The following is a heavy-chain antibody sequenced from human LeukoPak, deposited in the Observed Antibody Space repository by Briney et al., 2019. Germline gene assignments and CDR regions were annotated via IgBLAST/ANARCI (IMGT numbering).Heavy chain of an antibody. V-gene: IGHV4-59*03. J-gene: IGHJ5*01. CDR1: GDSTSNFY. CDR3: VLAPNSNWFDF. D-gene: IGHD2-8*01. Sequence: SETLSLTCTVSGDSTSNFYWNWIRQSPGKGLEWIGNIHYRGSSVYNPSLKSRVTISIDTSKEQFFLKLNSVTAADTAGYFCVLAPNSNWFDFWGPGTLVTVSS. CDR2: IHYRGSS.